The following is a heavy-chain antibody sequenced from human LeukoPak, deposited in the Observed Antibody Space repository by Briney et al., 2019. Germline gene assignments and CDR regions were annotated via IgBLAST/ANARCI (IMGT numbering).Heavy chain of an antibody. J-gene: IGHJ4*02. CDR2: IRSRDGLI. D-gene: IGHD2-15*01. Sequence: PGGSLRLSCAASGFIFTDHSMNWVRQAPGKGLEWVSYIRSRDGLIFYTDSVKGRFTVSTDKAKNSLYLQMNSLRAEDTAVYYCAKDPFVVVVAALMGFDYWGQGTLVTVSS. CDR3: AKDPFVVVVAALMGFDY. CDR1: GFIFTDHS. V-gene: IGHV3-48*01.